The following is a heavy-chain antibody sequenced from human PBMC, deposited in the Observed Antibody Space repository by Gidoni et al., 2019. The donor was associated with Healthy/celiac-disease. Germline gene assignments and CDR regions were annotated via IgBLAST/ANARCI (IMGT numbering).Heavy chain of an antibody. Sequence: QLQLQESGPGLVKPSETLSLTCTVSGGSISSSSYYWGWIRQPPGKGLEWIGSIYYSGSTYYNPSLKSRVTISVDTSKNQFSLKLSSVTAADTAVYYCARGGGIAAAGLPPGGYWGQGTLVTVSS. CDR3: ARGGGIAAAGLPPGGY. CDR2: IYYSGST. J-gene: IGHJ4*02. CDR1: GGSISSSSYY. D-gene: IGHD6-13*01. V-gene: IGHV4-39*01.